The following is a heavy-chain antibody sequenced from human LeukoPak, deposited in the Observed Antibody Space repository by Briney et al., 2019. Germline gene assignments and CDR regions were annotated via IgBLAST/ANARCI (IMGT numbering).Heavy chain of an antibody. CDR1: GFTFSSYS. Sequence: RGSLRLSCAASGFTFSSYSMSWVRQAPGKGLEWISYISGSSGSIFYADSVKGRFTISRDIAQNSLYLQMNNLRDEDTAVYYCARRPGNWGQGILVTVSS. J-gene: IGHJ4*02. D-gene: IGHD1-14*01. CDR2: ISGSSGSI. CDR3: ARRPGN. V-gene: IGHV3-48*02.